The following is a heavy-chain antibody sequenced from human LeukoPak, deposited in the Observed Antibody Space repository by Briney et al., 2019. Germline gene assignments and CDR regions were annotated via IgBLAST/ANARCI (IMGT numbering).Heavy chain of an antibody. CDR2: ISSGGNT. Sequence: PGGSLRLSCAASGFTFITYAMSWVRHTPGKGLEWVSGISSGGNTQYTDSVKGRFTVSRDNSKNTLHLQMDSLRAEDTAIDYCTKDRRQWVVPYFDSWGQGTVVTVSS. J-gene: IGHJ4*02. D-gene: IGHD6-19*01. CDR3: TKDRRQWVVPYFDS. V-gene: IGHV3-23*01. CDR1: GFTFITYA.